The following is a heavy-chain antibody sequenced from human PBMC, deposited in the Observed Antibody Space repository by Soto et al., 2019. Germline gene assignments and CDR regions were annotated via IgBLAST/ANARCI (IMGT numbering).Heavy chain of an antibody. CDR2: ISSSSSTI. Sequence: GSLRLSCAASGFTFSSYSMNWVRQAPGKGLEWVSYISSSSSTIYYADSVKGRFTISRDNAKNSLYLQMNSLRDEDTAVYYCARGFKRGYSYGPGYWGQGTLVTVSS. CDR1: GFTFSSYS. J-gene: IGHJ4*02. D-gene: IGHD5-18*01. V-gene: IGHV3-48*02. CDR3: ARGFKRGYSYGPGY.